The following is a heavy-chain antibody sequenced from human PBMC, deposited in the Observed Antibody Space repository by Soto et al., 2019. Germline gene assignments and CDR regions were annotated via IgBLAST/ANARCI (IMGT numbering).Heavy chain of an antibody. D-gene: IGHD2-15*01. Sequence: QVQLVESGGGLVKPGGSLRLSCAASGFTFRDYYMSWIRQAPGKGLAWVSYISSSGSTIYYAHSVKGRFTISRDNAKNSLYLEKKRERAEDTAVYYCARAYCSGGSCDTSPEVWGEGTLVTVSS. J-gene: IGHJ4*02. V-gene: IGHV3-11*01. CDR2: ISSSGSTI. CDR1: GFTFRDYY. CDR3: ARAYCSGGSCDTSPEV.